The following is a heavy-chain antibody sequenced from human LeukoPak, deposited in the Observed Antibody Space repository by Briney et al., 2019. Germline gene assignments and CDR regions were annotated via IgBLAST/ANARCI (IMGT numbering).Heavy chain of an antibody. CDR2: INPNSGGT. V-gene: IGHV1-2*02. Sequence: APVKVSCKASGYTFTGYYMHWVRQAPGQGLEWMGWINPNSGGTNYAQKFQGRVTMTRDTSISTAYMELSRLRSDDTAVYYCARDYYDSSGYPDYWYFDLWGRGTLVTVSS. D-gene: IGHD3-22*01. J-gene: IGHJ2*01. CDR3: ARDYYDSSGYPDYWYFDL. CDR1: GYTFTGYY.